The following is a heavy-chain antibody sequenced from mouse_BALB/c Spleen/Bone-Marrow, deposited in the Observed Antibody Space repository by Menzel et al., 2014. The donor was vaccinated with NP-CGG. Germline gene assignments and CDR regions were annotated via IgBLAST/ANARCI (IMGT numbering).Heavy chain of an antibody. Sequence: DVKLVESGGGLVQPGGSRKLSCAASGFTFSSFGMHWVRQAPEKGLEWVAYISSGSSTIFYADTVEGRFTVSRDNPKNTLFLQMTSLRSEDTAMYYCTRGGNWDDFDYWGQGTTLTVSS. V-gene: IGHV5-17*02. CDR3: TRGGNWDDFDY. CDR2: ISSGSSTI. D-gene: IGHD4-1*01. CDR1: GFTFSSFG. J-gene: IGHJ2*01.